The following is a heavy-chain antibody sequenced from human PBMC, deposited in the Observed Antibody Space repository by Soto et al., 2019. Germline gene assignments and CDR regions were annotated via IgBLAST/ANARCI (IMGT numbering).Heavy chain of an antibody. CDR1: GYTFTSYA. Sequence: AASVKVSFKASGYTFTSYAMNWVRQAPGQGLEWMGWINTNTGNPTYAQGFTGRFVFSLDTSVSTAYLQICSLKAEDTAVYYCARDVIVATTERGYYYYGMDVWGQGTTVTVSS. CDR2: INTNTGNP. CDR3: ARDVIVATTERGYYYYGMDV. J-gene: IGHJ6*02. D-gene: IGHD5-12*01. V-gene: IGHV7-4-1*01.